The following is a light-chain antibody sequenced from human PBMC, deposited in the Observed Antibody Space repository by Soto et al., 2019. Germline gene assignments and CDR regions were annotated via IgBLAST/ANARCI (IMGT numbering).Light chain of an antibody. CDR2: AAS. V-gene: IGKV1-39*01. CDR3: QQSYSSPFT. J-gene: IGKJ3*01. Sequence: DIQMTQPPSSLSASVGDRVTITCRASQSISSYLNWYQQKPGKAPNLLIYAASSLQSGVPSKFSGSGSGTDFTLTISSLQPEDFATYYCQQSYSSPFTFGPGTKVDIK. CDR1: QSISSY.